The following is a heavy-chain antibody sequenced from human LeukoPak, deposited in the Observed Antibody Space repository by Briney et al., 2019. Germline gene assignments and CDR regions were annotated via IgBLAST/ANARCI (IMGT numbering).Heavy chain of an antibody. CDR2: VYYSGST. Sequence: XSSXYWGWIRQPXGQXPEWVGSVYYSGSTYTNPSLKRQVTISVDKSXNKFSLKVNSVTAADTAVYXXXXXXXXXXXXXXXTXXVWXTGTTVTISS. J-gene: IGHJ6*04. CDR1: XSSXY. CDR3: XXXXXXXXXXXXXTXXV. V-gene: IGHV4-39*01.